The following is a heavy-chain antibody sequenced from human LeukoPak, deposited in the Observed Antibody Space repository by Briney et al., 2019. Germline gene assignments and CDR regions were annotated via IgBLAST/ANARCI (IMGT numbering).Heavy chain of an antibody. V-gene: IGHV4-34*01. CDR2: INHSGST. CDR1: GGSFSGYY. Sequence: PSETLSLTCAVYGGSFSGYYWSWIRQPPGKGLEWIGEINHSGSTNYNPSLKSRVTISVDTSKNQFSLKLSSVTAADTAVYYCARGDNVLRYFDWLYGFDYWGQGTLVTVSS. J-gene: IGHJ4*02. CDR3: ARGDNVLRYFDWLYGFDY. D-gene: IGHD3-9*01.